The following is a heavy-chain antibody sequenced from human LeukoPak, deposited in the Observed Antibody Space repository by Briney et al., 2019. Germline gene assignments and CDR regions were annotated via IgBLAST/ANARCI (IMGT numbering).Heavy chain of an antibody. CDR2: INPNSGGT. J-gene: IGHJ6*04. V-gene: IGHV1-2*02. CDR3: AFPPPRRVGRYGRAA. D-gene: IGHD6-6*01. Sequence: GASVKVSCKASGYTFTGYYMHWVRQAPGQGLEWMGWINPNSGGTNYAQKFQGRVTMTRDTSISTAYMELSRLRSDDTAVYYCAFPPPRRVGRYGRAAWGKGTTFT. CDR1: GYTFTGYY.